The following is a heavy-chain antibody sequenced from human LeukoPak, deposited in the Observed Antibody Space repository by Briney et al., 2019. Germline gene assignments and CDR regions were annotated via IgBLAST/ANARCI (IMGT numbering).Heavy chain of an antibody. CDR2: ISGNGGST. Sequence: PGGSLRLSCAASGFTFSSYAMSWVRQAPGKGLEWVSAISGNGGSTYYADSVKGRFTISRDNSKNTLYLQMNSLRAEDTAVYYCAKDGEGDILTGYYFDYWGQGTLVTVSS. CDR3: AKDGEGDILTGYYFDY. CDR1: GFTFSSYA. D-gene: IGHD3-9*01. J-gene: IGHJ4*02. V-gene: IGHV3-23*01.